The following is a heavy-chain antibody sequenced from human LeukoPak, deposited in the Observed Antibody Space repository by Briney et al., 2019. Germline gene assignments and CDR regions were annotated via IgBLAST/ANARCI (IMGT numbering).Heavy chain of an antibody. Sequence: SETLSLTCTVSGGSVSSSAYYWGWIRQPPEKGLEWIGNVYYSGSTYYNPSLKSRVTISVDTSKKQFSLNLNSVTAADTAVYYCARALVVPAATRGFDYWGQGILVTVSS. CDR2: VYYSGST. J-gene: IGHJ4*02. D-gene: IGHD2-2*01. CDR1: GGSVSSSAYY. CDR3: ARALVVPAATRGFDY. V-gene: IGHV4-39*07.